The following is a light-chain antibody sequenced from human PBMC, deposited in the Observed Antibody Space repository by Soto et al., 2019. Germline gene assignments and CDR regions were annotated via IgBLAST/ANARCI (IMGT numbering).Light chain of an antibody. V-gene: IGKV1-12*01. CDR3: QQTNRFPWT. CDR2: SAS. CDR1: QGISSW. J-gene: IGKJ1*01. Sequence: DIQMTQSPSSVSASVGDRVIITCRARQGISSWLVWYQQKPGKAPKLQIYSASPLQGGVTSRFSGSGSGTDFTLTISSLQTEDFATYDCQQTNRFPWTFGQGNKVEIK.